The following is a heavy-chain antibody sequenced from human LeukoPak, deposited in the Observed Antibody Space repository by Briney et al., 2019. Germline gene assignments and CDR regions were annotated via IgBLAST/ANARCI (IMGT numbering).Heavy chain of an antibody. Sequence: KPGESLKISCKGSGYSFTSYWIGWVRQMPGKGLEWMGIIYPGDSDTRYSPSFQGQVTISADKSISTAYLQWSSLKASDTAMYYCARLRAAVVTSRVDWFDPWGQGTLVTVSS. CDR3: ARLRAAVVTSRVDWFDP. J-gene: IGHJ5*02. CDR1: GYSFTSYW. CDR2: IYPGDSDT. V-gene: IGHV5-51*01. D-gene: IGHD4-23*01.